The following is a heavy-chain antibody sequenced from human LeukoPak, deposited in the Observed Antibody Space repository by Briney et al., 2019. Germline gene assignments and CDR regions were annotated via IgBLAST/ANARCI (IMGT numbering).Heavy chain of an antibody. CDR3: AKDFGVRGVVPTVYMRYFQH. V-gene: IGHV3-23*01. CDR1: GFTFSSYA. D-gene: IGHD3-10*01. J-gene: IGHJ1*01. Sequence: PGGSLRLSCAASGFTFSSYAMSWVRQAPGKGLEWVSAISGSGGSTYYADSVKGRFTISRDNSKNTLYLQMNSLRAEDTAVYYCAKDFGVRGVVPTVYMRYFQHWGQGTLVTVSS. CDR2: ISGSGGST.